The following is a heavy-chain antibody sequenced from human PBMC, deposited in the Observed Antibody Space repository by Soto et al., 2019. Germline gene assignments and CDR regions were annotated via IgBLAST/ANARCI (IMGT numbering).Heavy chain of an antibody. CDR3: ARGQRFSDWFDP. D-gene: IGHD3-3*01. CDR2: VYSSGGT. J-gene: IGHJ5*02. Sequence: SETLSLTCTVSGGSMSSYYWTWIRQPAGKGLEWIGRVYSSGGTHYNPSLKSRVTISIGTSKNQFSLRLLSVTDADTAVYFCARGQRFSDWFDPWGQGTLVTVSS. CDR1: GGSMSSYY. V-gene: IGHV4-4*07.